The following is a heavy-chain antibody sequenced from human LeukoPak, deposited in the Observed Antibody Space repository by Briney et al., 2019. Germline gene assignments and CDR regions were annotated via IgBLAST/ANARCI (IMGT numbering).Heavy chain of an antibody. CDR2: ISAYNGNT. D-gene: IGHD3-3*01. V-gene: IGHV1-18*01. CDR3: ARADGGDFWSGGENYYYYMDV. J-gene: IGHJ6*03. CDR1: GYTFTSYG. Sequence: ASVKVSCKASGYTFTSYGISWVRQAPGQGLEWRGWISAYNGNTNYAQKLQGRVTMTTDTSTSTAYMELRSLRSDDTAVYYCARADGGDFWSGGENYYYYMDVWGKGTTVTVSS.